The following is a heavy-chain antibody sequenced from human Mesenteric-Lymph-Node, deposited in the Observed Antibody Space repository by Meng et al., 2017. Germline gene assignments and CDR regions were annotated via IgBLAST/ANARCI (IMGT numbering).Heavy chain of an antibody. CDR3: ARESARTHYYGDLDY. D-gene: IGHD4-17*01. CDR2: ISSNGGST. Sequence: GESLKISCAASGFTFSSYAMHWVRQAPGKGLEYVSAISSNGGSTYYADSVKGRFTISRDNSKNTLYLQMGSLRAEDMAVYYCARESARTHYYGDLDYWGQGTLVTVSS. J-gene: IGHJ4*02. CDR1: GFTFSSYA. V-gene: IGHV3-64*02.